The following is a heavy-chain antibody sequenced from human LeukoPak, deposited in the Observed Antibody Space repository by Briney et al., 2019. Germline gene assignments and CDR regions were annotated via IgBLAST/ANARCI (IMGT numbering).Heavy chain of an antibody. D-gene: IGHD5-18*01. CDR2: IYYSGST. V-gene: IGHV4-59*08. Sequence: PSETLSLTCTVSGGSISSYYWSWIRQPPGKGLEWIGYIYYSGSTNYNPSLKSRVTISVDTSKYQFSLKLSSVTAADTAVYYCARHEFLYSYGCYDYWGQGTLVTVSS. CDR1: GGSISSYY. J-gene: IGHJ4*02. CDR3: ARHEFLYSYGCYDY.